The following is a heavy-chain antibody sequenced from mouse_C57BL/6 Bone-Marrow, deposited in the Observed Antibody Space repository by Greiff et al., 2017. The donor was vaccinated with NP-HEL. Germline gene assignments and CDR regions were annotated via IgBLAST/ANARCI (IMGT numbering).Heavy chain of an antibody. CDR1: GFNIKDDY. V-gene: IGHV14-4*01. CDR2: IDPENGDT. CDR3: TNGNYEGYWYFDV. J-gene: IGHJ1*03. D-gene: IGHD2-1*01. Sequence: VQLQQSGAELVRPGASVKLSCTASGFNIKDDYMLWVKQRPEQGLEWIGWIDPENGDTEYASKFQGKATITADTSSNTAYLQLSSLTSEDTAVYYCTNGNYEGYWYFDVWGTGTTVTVSS.